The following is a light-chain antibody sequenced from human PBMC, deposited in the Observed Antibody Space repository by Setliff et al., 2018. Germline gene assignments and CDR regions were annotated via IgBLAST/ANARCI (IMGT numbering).Light chain of an antibody. Sequence: SVLTQPASVSGSPGQSITISCRGTSSDIGHFDFVFWYQQHPGKGPKLIIYNVNKRPSGVSNRFSASKSGNTASLTISGLQAEDEADYYCSSFTSSTTYVFGTGTKVTVL. CDR2: NVN. V-gene: IGLV2-14*03. CDR3: SSFTSSTTYV. J-gene: IGLJ1*01. CDR1: SSDIGHFDF.